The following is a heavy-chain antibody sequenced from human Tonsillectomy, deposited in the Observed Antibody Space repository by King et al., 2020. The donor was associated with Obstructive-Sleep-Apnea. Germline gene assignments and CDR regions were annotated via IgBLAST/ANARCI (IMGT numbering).Heavy chain of an antibody. Sequence: VQLVESGVEVKKSGASVKVSCKASAYTFTSYGFSWVRQAPGQGLEWMGWISAYNGNSNYEQNFLGRVTMTTDTSTSTAYMELRSLRTDDTAVYYCARDVGASGGRLGLDYWGQGTLVTVSS. CDR1: AYTFTSYG. CDR2: ISAYNGNS. CDR3: ARDVGASGGRLGLDY. V-gene: IGHV1-18*04. D-gene: IGHD1-26*01. J-gene: IGHJ4*02.